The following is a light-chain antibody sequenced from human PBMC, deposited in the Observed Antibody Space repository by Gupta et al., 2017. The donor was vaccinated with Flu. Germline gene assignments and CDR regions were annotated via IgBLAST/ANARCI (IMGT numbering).Light chain of an antibody. CDR1: SSDVGGYNY. CDR3: CSYAGSSTWV. V-gene: IGLV2-14*03. J-gene: IGLJ1*01. Sequence: SITISCTGTSSDVGGYNYVSCYQQYPATAPTVMIYDVSNRPSVVSNRFSGSKSGNTASLTISGLQAEDEADYYCCSYAGSSTWVFGTGTTVTVL. CDR2: DVS.